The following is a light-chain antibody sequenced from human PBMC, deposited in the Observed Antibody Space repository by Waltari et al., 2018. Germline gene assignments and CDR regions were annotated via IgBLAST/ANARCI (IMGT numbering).Light chain of an antibody. V-gene: IGKV1-12*01. J-gene: IGKJ1*01. CDR3: QQGSIFPRT. CDR1: QGISTW. Sequence: DIQMTQSPSSVSASVGDRVTITCRASQGISTWLDWYQQKPGKAPQLLIYAASTLQSGVPSRFSGSGSGTDFTLTISNLQPEDFATYYCQQGSIFPRTFGQGTKVEIQ. CDR2: AAS.